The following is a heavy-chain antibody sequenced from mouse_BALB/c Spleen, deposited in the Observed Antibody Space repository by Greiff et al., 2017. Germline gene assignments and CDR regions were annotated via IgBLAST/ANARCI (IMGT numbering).Heavy chain of an antibody. Sequence: VKLMESGAELVRPGVSVKISCKGSGYTFTDYAMHWVKQSHAKSLEWIGVISTYYGDASYNQKFKGKATMTVDKSSSTAYMELARLTSEDSAIYYCARHYRYDEGFDYWGQGTTLTVSS. D-gene: IGHD2-14*01. V-gene: IGHV1S137*01. CDR2: ISTYYGDA. CDR3: ARHYRYDEGFDY. CDR1: GYTFTDYA. J-gene: IGHJ2*01.